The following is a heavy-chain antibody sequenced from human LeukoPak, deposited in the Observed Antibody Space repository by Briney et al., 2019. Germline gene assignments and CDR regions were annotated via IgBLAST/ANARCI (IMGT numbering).Heavy chain of an antibody. V-gene: IGHV1-24*01. D-gene: IGHD4-11*01. CDR1: GYTLSELS. CDR3: ATGRLRDYSNYPDY. J-gene: IGHJ4*02. CDR2: FDPEDGET. Sequence: ASVKVSCKVSGYTLSELSMHWVRQAPGKGLEWMGGFDPEDGETIYAQKFQGRVTMTEDTSTDTAYMELSSLRSEDTAVYYCATGRLRDYSNYPDYWGQGTLVTVSS.